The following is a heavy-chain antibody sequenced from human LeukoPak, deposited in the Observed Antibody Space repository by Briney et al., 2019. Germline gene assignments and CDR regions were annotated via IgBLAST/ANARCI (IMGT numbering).Heavy chain of an antibody. J-gene: IGHJ4*02. CDR1: GYTFTSYD. CDR3: ARKLLYSGSWPPGY. CDR2: MNPNSGNT. D-gene: IGHD6-13*01. V-gene: IGHV1-8*01. Sequence: ASVKVSCKASGYTFTSYDINWVRQATGQGLEWMGWMNPNSGNTGYAQKFQGRVTMTRNTSISTAYMELSSLRSEDTAVYYCARKLLYSGSWPPGYWGQGTLVTVSS.